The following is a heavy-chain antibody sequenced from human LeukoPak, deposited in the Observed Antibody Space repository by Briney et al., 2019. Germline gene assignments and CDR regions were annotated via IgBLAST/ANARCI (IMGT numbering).Heavy chain of an antibody. CDR2: INHSGST. CDR3: ARGLRMTTFHNWFDP. CDR1: GGSISSYY. D-gene: IGHD1-1*01. V-gene: IGHV4-34*01. Sequence: PSETLSLTCTVSGGSISSYYWSWIRQPPGKGLEWIGEINHSGSTNYNPSLKSRVTISVDTSKNQFSLKLSSVTAADTAVYYCARGLRMTTFHNWFDPWGQGTLVTVSS. J-gene: IGHJ5*02.